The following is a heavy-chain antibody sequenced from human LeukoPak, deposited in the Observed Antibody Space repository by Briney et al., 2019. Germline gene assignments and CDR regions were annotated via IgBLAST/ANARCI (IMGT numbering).Heavy chain of an antibody. D-gene: IGHD4-23*01. CDR1: GGSISSGDYY. V-gene: IGHV4-30-4*08. Sequence: PSHTLSLTCTVSGGSISSGDYYWSWIRQPPGKGLEWIGYIYYSGSTYYNPSLKSRVTISVDTSKNQFSLKLSSVTAADTAVYYCASYGGLQYFQHWGQGTLVTVSS. J-gene: IGHJ1*01. CDR2: IYYSGST. CDR3: ASYGGLQYFQH.